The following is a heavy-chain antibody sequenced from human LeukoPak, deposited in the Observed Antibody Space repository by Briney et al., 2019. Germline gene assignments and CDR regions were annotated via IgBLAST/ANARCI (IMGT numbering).Heavy chain of an antibody. V-gene: IGHV3-30*03. CDR1: GFTFSSYG. CDR3: ARDSVVNPIWAFDI. J-gene: IGHJ3*02. D-gene: IGHD4-23*01. Sequence: GGSLRLSCAASGFTFSSYGMHWVRQAPGKGLEWVAVISYDGSNKYYADSVKGRFTISRDNSKNTLYLQMNSLRAEDTAVYYCARDSVVNPIWAFDIWGQGTMVTVSS. CDR2: ISYDGSNK.